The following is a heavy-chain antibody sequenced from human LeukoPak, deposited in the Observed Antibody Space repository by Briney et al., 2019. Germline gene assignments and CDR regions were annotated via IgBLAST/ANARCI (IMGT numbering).Heavy chain of an antibody. CDR1: GGSISTFY. V-gene: IGHV4-59*08. J-gene: IGHJ6*03. CDR3: ARAPMTTEDYYYMDV. Sequence: SETLSLTCSVSGGSISTFYWNWIRQPPGKGLEWIGYIYYSGSASYNPSLKSRVTISVDTSKNQFSLKLSSVTAADTAVYYCARAPMTTEDYYYMDVWGKGTTVTVSS. CDR2: IYYSGSA. D-gene: IGHD4-11*01.